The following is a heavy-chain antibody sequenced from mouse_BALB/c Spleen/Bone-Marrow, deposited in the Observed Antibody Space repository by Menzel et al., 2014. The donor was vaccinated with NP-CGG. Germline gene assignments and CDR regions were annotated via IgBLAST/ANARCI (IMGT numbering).Heavy chain of an antibody. J-gene: IGHJ4*01. CDR2: IYPGDGDT. CDR1: GYTFTGYW. CDR3: ARGNYEGAMDY. Sequence: VQLQQSGAGLARPGASVKLSCKASGYTFTGYWMQWVKQRPGQGLEWIGAIYPGDGDTRYTQKFKGKATLTAEKSSSTAYMQLSSLASEDSAVYYCARGNYEGAMDYWGQGTAVTVSS. V-gene: IGHV1-87*01. D-gene: IGHD2-4*01.